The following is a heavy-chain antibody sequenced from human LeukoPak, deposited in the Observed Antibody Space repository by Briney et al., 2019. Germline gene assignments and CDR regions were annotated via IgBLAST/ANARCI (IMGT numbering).Heavy chain of an antibody. CDR2: IYSGGST. J-gene: IGHJ4*02. CDR3: ARVQVGATGFDY. Sequence: GGSLRLSCAASGFTVSSNYMGWVRQAPGKGLEWVSVIYSGGSTYYADSVKGRFTISRDNSKNTLYLQMNSLRAEDTAVYYCARVQVGATGFDYWGQGTLVTVSS. D-gene: IGHD1-26*01. CDR1: GFTVSSNY. V-gene: IGHV3-53*01.